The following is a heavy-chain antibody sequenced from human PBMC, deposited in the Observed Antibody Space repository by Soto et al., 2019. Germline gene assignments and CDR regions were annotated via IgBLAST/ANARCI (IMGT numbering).Heavy chain of an antibody. CDR2: INAGYGNA. D-gene: IGHD5-18*01. CDR1: GYTFSSYA. CDR3: ARLGYRDASDI. V-gene: IGHV1-3*01. J-gene: IGHJ3*02. Sequence: QVQLVQSGAEVKKPGASVKVSCKASGYTFSSYAMHWVRQAPGQKLEWMGWINAGYGNAKYSQNFQGRVTLTRDTSASTAYMEMSSLRSEDTAVYYCARLGYRDASDIWGQGTMVIVSS.